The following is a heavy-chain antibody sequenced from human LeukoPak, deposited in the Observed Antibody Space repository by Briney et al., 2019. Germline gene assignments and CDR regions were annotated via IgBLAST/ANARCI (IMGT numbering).Heavy chain of an antibody. J-gene: IGHJ4*02. CDR3: AEVAWIQLWLRVYFDY. D-gene: IGHD5-18*01. Sequence: GGSLRLSCAASGFTFSSYAMSWVRQAPGKGLGWVSALSGSGGSTYYAASVEGRSTFSRDNSKTTLYLQMSRLSAEATAAYYCAEVAWIQLWLRVYFDYWGQGTLVTVSS. V-gene: IGHV3-23*01. CDR1: GFTFSSYA. CDR2: LSGSGGST.